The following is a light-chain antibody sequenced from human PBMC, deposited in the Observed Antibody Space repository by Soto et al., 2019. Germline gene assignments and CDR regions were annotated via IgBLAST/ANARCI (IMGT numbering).Light chain of an antibody. Sequence: EIVLTQSPATLSLSPGERATLSCRASQSVFTYLAWYQQKPGQAPRLLIYDVSDRATGIPGRFSGTGSGTDFTLTIRSLEPEDFAVYYCQQRSNWPLTFGGGTKVDIK. V-gene: IGKV3-11*01. J-gene: IGKJ4*01. CDR1: QSVFTY. CDR3: QQRSNWPLT. CDR2: DVS.